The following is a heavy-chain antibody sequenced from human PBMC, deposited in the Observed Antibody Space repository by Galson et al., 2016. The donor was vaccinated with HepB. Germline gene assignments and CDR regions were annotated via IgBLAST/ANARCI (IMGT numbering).Heavy chain of an antibody. D-gene: IGHD3-10*01. V-gene: IGHV4-34*01. Sequence: ETLSLTCAVYGGSFSGYYWSWLRQPPGMGLEWIGEINHSGITNYIPSLKSRVTISVDTSKKQFSPKVTSVTAADTAVYYCARGRWGAYDGSGSPDYWGQGTLVTVSS. CDR1: GGSFSGYY. J-gene: IGHJ4*02. CDR3: ARGRWGAYDGSGSPDY. CDR2: INHSGIT.